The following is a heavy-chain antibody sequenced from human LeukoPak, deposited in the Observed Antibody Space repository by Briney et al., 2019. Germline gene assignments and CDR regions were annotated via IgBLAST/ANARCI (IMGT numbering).Heavy chain of an antibody. Sequence: SETLSLTCTVSGYSNSSGYYWGWIRQPPGKGLEWIGSIYHSGSTYYNPSLKSRVTISVDTSKNQFSLKLSSVTAADTAVYYCAVGGERDGYLPFDPWGQGTLVTVSS. D-gene: IGHD5-24*01. V-gene: IGHV4-38-2*02. J-gene: IGHJ5*02. CDR2: IYHSGST. CDR3: AVGGERDGYLPFDP. CDR1: GYSNSSGYY.